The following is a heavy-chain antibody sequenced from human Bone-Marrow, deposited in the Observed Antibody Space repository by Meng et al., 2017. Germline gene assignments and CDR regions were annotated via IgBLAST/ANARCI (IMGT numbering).Heavy chain of an antibody. CDR1: GFTFSSYG. Sequence: GESLKISCAASGFTFSSYGMHWVRQAPGKGLEWVAVIWYDGSNKYYADSVKGRFTISRDNSKNTLYLQMNSLRAEDTAVYYCAREVNGVDYWGQGTLVTVSS. V-gene: IGHV3-33*01. CDR2: IWYDGSNK. CDR3: AREVNGVDY. D-gene: IGHD2-8*01. J-gene: IGHJ4*02.